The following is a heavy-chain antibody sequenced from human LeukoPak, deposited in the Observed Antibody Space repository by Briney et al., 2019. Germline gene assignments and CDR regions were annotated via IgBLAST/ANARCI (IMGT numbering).Heavy chain of an antibody. CDR1: GFTFSSYA. CDR3: ARSPRLPSIYFDH. CDR2: ISYDGSNK. D-gene: IGHD6-25*01. J-gene: IGHJ4*02. V-gene: IGHV3-30*14. Sequence: GGSLRLSCAASGFTFSSYAMHWVRQAPGKGLEWVAVISYDGSNKYYADSVKGRFTISRDNSKNTLYLQMNSLRAEDTAVYYCARSPRLPSIYFDHWGQGTLVTVSS.